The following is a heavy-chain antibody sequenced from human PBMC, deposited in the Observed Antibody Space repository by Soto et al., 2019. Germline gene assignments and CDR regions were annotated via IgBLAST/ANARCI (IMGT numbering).Heavy chain of an antibody. J-gene: IGHJ4*02. CDR3: ARVRLVQARSIAAAGLDY. Sequence: ASVKVSCKASGYTFTSYYMHWVRQAPGQGLEWMGIINPSGGSTSYAQKFQGRVTMTRDTSTSTVYMELSSLRSEDTAVYYCARVRLVQARSIAAAGLDYWGQGTLVTVSS. CDR1: GYTFTSYY. V-gene: IGHV1-46*03. D-gene: IGHD6-13*01. CDR2: INPSGGST.